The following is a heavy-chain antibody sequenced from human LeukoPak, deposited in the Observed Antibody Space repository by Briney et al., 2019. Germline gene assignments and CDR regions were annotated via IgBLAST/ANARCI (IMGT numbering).Heavy chain of an antibody. CDR2: ISAYNGNT. D-gene: IGHD3-22*01. V-gene: IGHV1-18*01. J-gene: IGHJ3*02. CDR1: GWTFTSYC. Sequence: ASVKVSCKASGWTFTSYCISWVRQAPGQGLEWMGWISAYNGNTNYEQKFPGRVTMTRATSTSTVYMELSSLRSEDTAVYYCARVKSYYYDTSDKDAFDIWGQGTMVTVSS. CDR3: ARVKSYYYDTSDKDAFDI.